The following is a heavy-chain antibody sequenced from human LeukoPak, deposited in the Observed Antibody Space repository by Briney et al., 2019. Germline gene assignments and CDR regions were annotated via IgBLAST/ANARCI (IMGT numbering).Heavy chain of an antibody. D-gene: IGHD2/OR15-2a*01. CDR1: GFTFSSYG. CDR2: ISYDGSNK. CDR3: ASAPPLSDAFDI. V-gene: IGHV3-30*03. J-gene: IGHJ3*02. Sequence: PGRSLRLSCAASGFTFSSYGMHWVRQAPGKGLEWVAVISYDGSNKYYADSVKGRFTISRDNSKNTLYLQMNSLRAEDTAVYYCASAPPLSDAFDIWGQGTMVTVSS.